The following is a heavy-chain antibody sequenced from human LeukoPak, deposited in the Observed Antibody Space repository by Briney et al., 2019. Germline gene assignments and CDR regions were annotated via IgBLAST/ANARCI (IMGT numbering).Heavy chain of an antibody. CDR1: GFTFSSYA. CDR3: ANGGRDGGVALHHFDC. Sequence: PGGSLRLSCAASGFTFSSYAMSWVRQAPGKGLEWVAGISAGGGSTYYADSVKGRFTISRDNSKNMLYLQLNSLRAEDTAVYFCANGGRDGGVALHHFDCWGRGTLVTVSS. J-gene: IGHJ4*02. D-gene: IGHD2-21*01. V-gene: IGHV3-23*01. CDR2: ISAGGGST.